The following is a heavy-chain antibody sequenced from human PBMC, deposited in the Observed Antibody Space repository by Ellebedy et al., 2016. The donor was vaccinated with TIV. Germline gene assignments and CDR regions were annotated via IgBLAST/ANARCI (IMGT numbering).Heavy chain of an antibody. Sequence: LSLTCAASGLTFSSYAMSWLRQAPGKGLEWVSAIGGRVGDTYSADSVGGRFTISRDNSNNVLFLQMDRLRAGDTALSYCASDRGTSGFYYWGRGTRVTVSS. D-gene: IGHD2-2*01. CDR3: ASDRGTSGFYY. J-gene: IGHJ4*02. CDR2: IGGRVGDT. V-gene: IGHV3-23*01. CDR1: GLTFSSYA.